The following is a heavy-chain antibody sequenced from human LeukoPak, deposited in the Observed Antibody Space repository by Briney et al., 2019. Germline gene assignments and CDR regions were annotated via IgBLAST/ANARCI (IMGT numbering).Heavy chain of an antibody. D-gene: IGHD2-8*01. CDR1: GGSISSSSYY. CDR3: ARCTTAWYYYMDV. J-gene: IGHJ6*03. CDR2: IYYSVST. Sequence: SETLSLTCTVSGGSISSSSYYWGWIRQPPGKGLEWTGRIYYSVSTYYNPSLKRRVTTSVDTSKIQFSLKLSSVTAADAAVYYCARCTTAWYYYMDVWGKGTTVTVSS. V-gene: IGHV4-39*07.